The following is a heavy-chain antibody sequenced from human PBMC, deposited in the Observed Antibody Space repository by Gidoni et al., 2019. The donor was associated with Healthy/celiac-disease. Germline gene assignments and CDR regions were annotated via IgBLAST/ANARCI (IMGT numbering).Heavy chain of an antibody. Sequence: QVQLVESGGGLVKPGGSLILAGASPGLTFSDYYLSWIRQAPGKGLEWVSYISSSGSTINYADSVKGRFTISRDNAKNSLYLQMNSLRAEDTAVYYCARGDRNYDVLYYYYMDVWGKGTTVTVSS. CDR3: ARGDRNYDVLYYYYMDV. CDR2: ISSSGSTI. J-gene: IGHJ6*03. D-gene: IGHD4-4*01. V-gene: IGHV3-11*01. CDR1: GLTFSDYY.